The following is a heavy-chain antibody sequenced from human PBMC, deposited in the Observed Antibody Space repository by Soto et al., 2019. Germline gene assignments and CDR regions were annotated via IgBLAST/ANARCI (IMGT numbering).Heavy chain of an antibody. CDR3: ARDPHYYDSSDDFDY. Sequence: ASVKVSCKASGYTFTSYGISWVRQAPGQGLEWMGWISAYNGNTNYAQKLQGRVTMTTDTSTSTAYMELRSLRSDDTAVYYCARDPHYYDSSDDFDYWGQGTLVTV. V-gene: IGHV1-18*04. CDR2: ISAYNGNT. J-gene: IGHJ4*02. CDR1: GYTFTSYG. D-gene: IGHD3-22*01.